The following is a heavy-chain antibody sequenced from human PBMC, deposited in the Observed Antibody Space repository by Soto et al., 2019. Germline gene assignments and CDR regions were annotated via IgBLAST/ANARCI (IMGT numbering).Heavy chain of an antibody. J-gene: IGHJ4*02. CDR3: ARADCSGGSCYYFDY. CDR2: IYHSGST. V-gene: IGHV4-30-2*01. Sequence: LTCAVSGGSISSGGYSWSWIRQPPGKGLEWIGYIYHSGSTYYNPSLKSRVTISVDRSKNQFSLKLSSVTAADTAVYYCARADCSGGSCYYFDYWGQGTLVTVSS. D-gene: IGHD2-15*01. CDR1: GGSISSGGYS.